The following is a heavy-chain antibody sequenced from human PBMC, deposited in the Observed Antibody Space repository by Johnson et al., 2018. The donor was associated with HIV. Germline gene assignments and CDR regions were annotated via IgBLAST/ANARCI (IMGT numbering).Heavy chain of an antibody. D-gene: IGHD3-3*01. CDR2: INWNGDNT. CDR1: GFTFDDYD. Sequence: QLVESGGGVARPGGSLRLSCAASGFTFDDYDMNWVRQAPGKGLEWVSGINWNGDNTGYGDSVKGRFTISRDDAKNLLFLQMNSLTADDTAVYYCGRGGRVVMEDVFGIWGQGTMVTVSS. CDR3: GRGGRVVMEDVFGI. V-gene: IGHV3-20*04. J-gene: IGHJ3*02.